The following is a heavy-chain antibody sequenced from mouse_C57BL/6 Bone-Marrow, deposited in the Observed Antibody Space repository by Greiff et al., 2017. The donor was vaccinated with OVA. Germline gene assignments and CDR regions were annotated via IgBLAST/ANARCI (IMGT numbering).Heavy chain of an antibody. CDR3: ARRGAYYGSSSYAMDY. CDR2: ISSGGSYT. J-gene: IGHJ4*01. CDR1: GFTFSSYG. V-gene: IGHV5-6*02. D-gene: IGHD1-1*01. Sequence: EVKLMESGGDLVKPGGSLKLSCAASGFTFSSYGMSWVRQTPDKRLEWVATISSGGSYTYYPDSVKGRFTISRDNAKNTLYLQMSSLKSEDTAMYYCARRGAYYGSSSYAMDYWGQGTSVTVSS.